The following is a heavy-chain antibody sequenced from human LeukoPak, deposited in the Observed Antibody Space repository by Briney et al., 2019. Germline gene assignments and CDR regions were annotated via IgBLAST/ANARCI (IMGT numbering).Heavy chain of an antibody. V-gene: IGHV3-23*01. CDR2: ISPSGDIT. Sequence: AGSLRLSCAASGFTFSNHGMNWVRQAPGKGLEWVSGISPSGDITYYADPVKGRFTISRDNSKNTLYLEVISLTAEDTAVYYCAKDDAWLRFGEWSQGTLVTVSS. D-gene: IGHD3-10*01. J-gene: IGHJ4*02. CDR1: GFTFSNHG. CDR3: AKDDAWLRFGE.